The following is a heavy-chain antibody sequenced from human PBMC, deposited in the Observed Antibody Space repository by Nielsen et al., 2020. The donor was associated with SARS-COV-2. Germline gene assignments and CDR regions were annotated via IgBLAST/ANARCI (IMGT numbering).Heavy chain of an antibody. Sequence: SETLSLTCTVSGGSISSSSYYWGWIRQPPGKGLEWIGSIYYSGSTYYNPSLKSRVTISVDRSKSQFSLRLTSVTAADTAVYFCATGNKIYDDAFDVWGQGAMVTVSS. CDR1: GGSISSSSYY. D-gene: IGHD1/OR15-1a*01. CDR3: ATGNKIYDDAFDV. V-gene: IGHV4-39*07. CDR2: IYYSGST. J-gene: IGHJ3*01.